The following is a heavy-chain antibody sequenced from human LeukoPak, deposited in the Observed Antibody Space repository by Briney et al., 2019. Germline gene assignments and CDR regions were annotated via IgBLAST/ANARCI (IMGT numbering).Heavy chain of an antibody. D-gene: IGHD3-10*01. J-gene: IGHJ4*02. CDR2: INPSGGAT. CDR1: GNTFTNNF. V-gene: IGHV1-46*01. CDR3: ATDLPTGFGSTAY. Sequence: EASVKVSCKASGNTFTNNFMHWVRQAPGQGLEWMGLINPSGGATTYPQKLQGRVTMTRDTSTNTVYMELSSLRSEDTAVYYCATDLPTGFGSTAYWGQGTLVTVSS.